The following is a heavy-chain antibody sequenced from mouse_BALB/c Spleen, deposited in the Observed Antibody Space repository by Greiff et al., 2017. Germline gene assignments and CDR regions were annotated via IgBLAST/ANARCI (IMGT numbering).Heavy chain of an antibody. D-gene: IGHD2-4*01. CDR2: IYPGSGST. CDR1: GYTFTSYW. J-gene: IGHJ4*01. Sequence: LQQPGSELVRPGASVKLSCKASGYTFTSYWMHWVKQRPGQGLEWIGNIYPGSGSTNYDEKFKSKATLTVDTSSSTAYMQLSSLTSEDSAVYYCTIYDYDAQSYYAMDYWGQGTSVTVSS. CDR3: TIYDYDAQSYYAMDY. V-gene: IGHV1S22*01.